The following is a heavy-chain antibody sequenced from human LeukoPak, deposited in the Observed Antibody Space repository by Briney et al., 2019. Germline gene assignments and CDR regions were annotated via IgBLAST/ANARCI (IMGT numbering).Heavy chain of an antibody. V-gene: IGHV4-59*01. J-gene: IGHJ6*02. CDR1: GGSINNDY. CDR3: ARAATGPLPNYYYYYGMDV. CDR2: MYYSGST. D-gene: IGHD1-1*01. Sequence: SETLSLTCTVSGGSINNDYWSWIRQPPGNGLEWIWYMYYSGSTNYNPSLKSRVTISVDASKNQFSLRLSSVTAADTAVYYCARAATGPLPNYYYYYGMDVWGQGTTGTASS.